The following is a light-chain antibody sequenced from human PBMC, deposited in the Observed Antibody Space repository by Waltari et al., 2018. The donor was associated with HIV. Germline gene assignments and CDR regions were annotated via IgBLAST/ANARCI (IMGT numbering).Light chain of an antibody. CDR2: DVN. CDR3: SSYGGVASYLI. CDR1: SSDIGAYDY. Sequence: HSALTQPRSVSGSPGQSVTISCTGTSSDIGAYDYVSWFQKFPGRAPKLLIFDVNKRPSGVPDRFSGFKSGATASLTISGLQPDDESDYFCSSYGGVASYLIFGGGTTLTVL. J-gene: IGLJ2*01. V-gene: IGLV2-11*01.